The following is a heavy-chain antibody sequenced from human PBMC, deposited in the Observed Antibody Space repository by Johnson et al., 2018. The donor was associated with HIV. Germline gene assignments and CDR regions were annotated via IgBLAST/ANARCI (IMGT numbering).Heavy chain of an antibody. J-gene: IGHJ3*02. V-gene: IGHV3-7*03. CDR1: GFTFSSYW. Sequence: VQLVESGGGVVQPGRSLRLSCAASGFTFSSYWMSWVRQAPGKGLEWVANIKQEGSEKYYVDSVKGRFTISRDNAKNSLYLQMNSLRAEDTALYYCANLFRGDWGFDAFDIWGQGTMVTVSS. D-gene: IGHD7-27*01. CDR3: ANLFRGDWGFDAFDI. CDR2: IKQEGSEK.